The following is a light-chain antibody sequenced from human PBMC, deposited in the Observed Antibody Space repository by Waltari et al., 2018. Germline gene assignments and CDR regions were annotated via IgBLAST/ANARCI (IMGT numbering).Light chain of an antibody. Sequence: DIQMPQSPSTLSASVGDRVTITCRASQSITNWLAWYQQNPGKAPKLLIYRASNLERGVPSRFSGSGSGTEFTLTISSLQPDDFATYYCQQYDNYWTFGQGTKVEIK. J-gene: IGKJ1*01. CDR1: QSITNW. CDR3: QQYDNYWT. V-gene: IGKV1-5*03. CDR2: RAS.